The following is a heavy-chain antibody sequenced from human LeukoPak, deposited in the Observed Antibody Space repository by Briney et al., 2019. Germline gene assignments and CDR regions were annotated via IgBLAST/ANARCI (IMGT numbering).Heavy chain of an antibody. CDR1: GGTFSSYA. Sequence: SVKVSCKASGGTFSSYAISWVRQAPGQGLEWMGGIIPIFGTANYAQKFQGRVTITTDESTSTAYMELSSLRSEDTAVYYCAREYYYDSSDQGAFDIWGQGTMVTVSS. J-gene: IGHJ3*02. D-gene: IGHD3-22*01. CDR3: AREYYYDSSDQGAFDI. CDR2: IIPIFGTA. V-gene: IGHV1-69*05.